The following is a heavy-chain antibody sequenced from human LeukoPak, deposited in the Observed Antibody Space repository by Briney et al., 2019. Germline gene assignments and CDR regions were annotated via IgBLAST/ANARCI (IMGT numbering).Heavy chain of an antibody. J-gene: IGHJ4*02. CDR1: GFTFSSYW. Sequence: GGSLRLSCAASGFTFSSYWMTWVRQAPGKGLEWVSYISSSSSTIYYADSVKGRFTISRDNAKNSLYLQMSSLRAEDTAVYYCARDLPELPFDYWGQGTLVTVSS. CDR3: ARDLPELPFDY. CDR2: ISSSSSTI. V-gene: IGHV3-48*01. D-gene: IGHD1-7*01.